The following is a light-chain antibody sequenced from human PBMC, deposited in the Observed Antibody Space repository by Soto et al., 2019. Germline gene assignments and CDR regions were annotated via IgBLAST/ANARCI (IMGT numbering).Light chain of an antibody. J-gene: IGKJ4*01. CDR2: DAS. CDR1: QSISSW. Sequence: DIPMTQSPATLSACVGDRVPLTCRASQSISSWLAWYQQKPGKAPKLLIYDASSLESGVPSRFSGSGSGTEFTLTISSLQPEDFATYYCLQDYNYPLTFGGGTKVDI. CDR3: LQDYNYPLT. V-gene: IGKV1-5*01.